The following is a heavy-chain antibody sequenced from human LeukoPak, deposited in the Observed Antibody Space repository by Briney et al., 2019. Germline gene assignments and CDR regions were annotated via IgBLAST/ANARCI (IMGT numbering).Heavy chain of an antibody. Sequence: ASVKVSCKASGYTFTSYGIRWVRQAPGQGLEWMGWISAYNGNTNYRQYLQGRVTMTTDRSTSTAYMELRSLRSDDTAVYYCAREDIVIVPPPIRGGAFDYWGQGTPVTVSS. CDR3: AREDIVIVPPPIRGGAFDY. D-gene: IGHD2-2*02. V-gene: IGHV1-18*01. CDR1: GYTFTSYG. J-gene: IGHJ4*02. CDR2: ISAYNGNT.